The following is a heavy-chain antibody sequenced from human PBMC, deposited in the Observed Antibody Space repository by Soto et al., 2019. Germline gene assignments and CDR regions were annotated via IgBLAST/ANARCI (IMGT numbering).Heavy chain of an antibody. CDR1: GGSISSGGYY. D-gene: IGHD2-21*02. V-gene: IGHV4-31*01. J-gene: IGHJ5*02. CDR2: IYYSGST. Sequence: QVQLQESGPGLVKPSQTLSLTCTVSGGSISSGGYYWSWIRQHPGKGLEWIGYIYYSGSTYYNPSLKSQVTISVDTSKNQFSLKLSSVTAADTAVYYCARSRGVVTAIHNWFDPWGQGTLVTVSS. CDR3: ARSRGVVTAIHNWFDP.